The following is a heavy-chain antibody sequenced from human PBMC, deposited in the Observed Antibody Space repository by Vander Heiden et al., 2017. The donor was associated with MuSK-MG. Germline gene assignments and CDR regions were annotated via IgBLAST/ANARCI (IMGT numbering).Heavy chain of an antibody. D-gene: IGHD2-2*02. CDR3: ARELVVVPAAIRAFDI. CDR1: GGTFSSYA. CDR2: IIPILGIA. J-gene: IGHJ3*02. Sequence: QVQLVQSGAEVKKPGSPVKVSCKASGGTFSSYAISWVRQAPGQGLEWMGGIIPILGIANYAQKFQGRVTITADESTSTAYMELSSLRSEDTAVYYCARELVVVPAAIRAFDIWGQGTMVTVSS. V-gene: IGHV1-69*04.